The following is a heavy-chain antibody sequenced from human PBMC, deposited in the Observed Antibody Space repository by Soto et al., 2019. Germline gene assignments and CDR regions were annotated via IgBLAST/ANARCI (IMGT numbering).Heavy chain of an antibody. CDR3: ARGAAVAADQFDY. V-gene: IGHV3-21*01. CDR2: ISSSGAYI. CDR1: EFTFTSYT. D-gene: IGHD6-19*01. Sequence: VQLVESGGGLVKPGGSLRLSCAASEFTFTSYTMNWVRQAPGKGLEWVSSISSSGAYIHYADSLKGRFTISRDNAKNSLYLQMNSLMAEDTAIYYCARGAAVAADQFDYWGQGTLVTVSS. J-gene: IGHJ4*02.